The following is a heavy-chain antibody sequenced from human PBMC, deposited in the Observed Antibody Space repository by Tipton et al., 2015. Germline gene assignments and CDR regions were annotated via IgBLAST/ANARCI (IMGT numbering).Heavy chain of an antibody. CDR1: GGSINSYY. Sequence: TLSLTCTVSGGSINSYYWSWLRQPPGEGLEWIGYISYTETTHYNPPLKSRGTISVDTSKNQLSLKLSSVTAADTAVYYCARMETSGGWLQLPHFDYGGQGTLVAVSS. CDR2: ISYTETT. J-gene: IGHJ4*02. V-gene: IGHV4-59*07. D-gene: IGHD5-24*01. CDR3: ARMETSGGWLQLPHFDY.